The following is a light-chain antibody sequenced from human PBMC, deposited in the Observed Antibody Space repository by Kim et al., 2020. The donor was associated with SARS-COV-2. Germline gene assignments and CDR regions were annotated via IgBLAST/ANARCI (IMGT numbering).Light chain of an antibody. CDR1: HNINNW. V-gene: IGKV1-12*01. CDR2: DAS. CDR3: QQGHSFPLT. J-gene: IGKJ4*01. Sequence: DIQMTQSPSSVSAFVGDRVTITCRASHNINNWLAWYQQKPGTAPKLLIYDASTVQGGVPSRFSGSGSGTYFTLTITTLQPEDCATYYCQQGHSFPLTFGGGTKVDIK.